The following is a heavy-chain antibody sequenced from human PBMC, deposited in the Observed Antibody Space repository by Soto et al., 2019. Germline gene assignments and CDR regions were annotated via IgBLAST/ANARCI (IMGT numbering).Heavy chain of an antibody. J-gene: IGHJ4*02. CDR2: MSYDGSDT. CDR1: GFIFSNSG. V-gene: IGHV3-30*02. CDR3: TIVRVADSALDH. D-gene: IGHD3-10*02. Sequence: GGSLRLSCVGSGFIFSNSGMHWVRQTPGKGLEWVAFMSYDGSDTFYADSVKGRFTISRDNSKNTLFLHMSNLRAEDTATYYCTIVRVADSALDHWGQGTLVTVSS.